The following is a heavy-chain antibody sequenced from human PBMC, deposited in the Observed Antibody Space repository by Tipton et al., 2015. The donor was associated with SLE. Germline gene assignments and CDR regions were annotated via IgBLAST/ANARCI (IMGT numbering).Heavy chain of an antibody. V-gene: IGHV4-59*08. Sequence: TLSLTCTVSGGSISSYYWSWIRQPPGKGLEWIGYIYYSGSTNYNPSLKGRVTISVDTSKNQFSLKLSSVTAADTVGYYCARHLATRADYGDYINVFDSWGQGTLVTVSS. CDR2: IYYSGST. D-gene: IGHD4-17*01. CDR3: ARHLATRADYGDYINVFDS. CDR1: GGSISSYY. J-gene: IGHJ4*02.